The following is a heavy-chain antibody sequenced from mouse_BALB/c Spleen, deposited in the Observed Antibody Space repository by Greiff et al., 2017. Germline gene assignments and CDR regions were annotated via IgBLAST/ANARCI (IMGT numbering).Heavy chain of an antibody. CDR1: GFTFSSYT. V-gene: IGHV5-12-2*01. CDR3: ARHGGKGYFDY. J-gene: IGHJ2*01. CDR2: ISNGGGST. Sequence: EVKLMESGGGLVQPGGSLKLSCAASGFTFSSYTMSWVRQTPEKRLEWVAYISNGGGSTYYPDTVKGRFTISRDNAKNTLYLQMSSLKSEDTAMYYCARHGGKGYFDYWGQGTTLTVSS. D-gene: IGHD2-1*01.